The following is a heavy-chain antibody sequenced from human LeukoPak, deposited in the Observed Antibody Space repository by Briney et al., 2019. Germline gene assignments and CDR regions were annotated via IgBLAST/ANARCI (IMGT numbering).Heavy chain of an antibody. Sequence: SVKVSCKASGGTFSTYAVSWVRQAPGQGLEWMGGIIPIFGKADYAQKFQDRVTITADESTSTAYMELRSLRSDDTAMYYCARRAPGKLAADYWGQGTLVTVSS. CDR2: IIPIFGKA. D-gene: IGHD1-1*01. V-gene: IGHV1-69*13. J-gene: IGHJ4*02. CDR3: ARRAPGKLAADY. CDR1: GGTFSTYA.